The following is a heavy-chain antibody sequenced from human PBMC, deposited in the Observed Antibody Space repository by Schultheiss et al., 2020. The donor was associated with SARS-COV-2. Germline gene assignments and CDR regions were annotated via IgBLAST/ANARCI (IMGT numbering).Heavy chain of an antibody. CDR1: GFTFSSYD. CDR3: ASTSSVTDAFDI. D-gene: IGHD6-6*01. V-gene: IGHV3-13*05. CDR2: IGTAGDP. Sequence: GGSLRLSCAASGFTFSSYDMHWVRQATGKGLEWVSAIGTAGDPYYPGSVKGRFTISRENAKNSLYLQMNSLRAGDTAVYYCASTSSVTDAFDIWGQGTMVTVSS. J-gene: IGHJ3*02.